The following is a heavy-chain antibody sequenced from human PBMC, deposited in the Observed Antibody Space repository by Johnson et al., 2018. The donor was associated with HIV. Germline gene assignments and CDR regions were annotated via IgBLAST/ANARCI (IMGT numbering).Heavy chain of an antibody. V-gene: IGHV3-20*04. Sequence: VQLVESGGGVVQPGGSLRLSCAASGFTFGDYGMSWVRQVPGKGLEWVSGITWNGGSTGYADSVKGRFTISRDNSKNTLYLQMNSLRAEDTAVYYCAKDVHSSGWDAFDIWGQGTMVTVSS. CDR1: GFTFGDYG. D-gene: IGHD6-19*01. CDR3: AKDVHSSGWDAFDI. CDR2: ITWNGGST. J-gene: IGHJ3*02.